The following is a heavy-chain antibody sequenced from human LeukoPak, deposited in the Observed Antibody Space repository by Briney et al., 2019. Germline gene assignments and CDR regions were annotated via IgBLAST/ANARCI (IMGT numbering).Heavy chain of an antibody. CDR2: VSGSGSST. Sequence: PGGSLRLSCAASGFTFSSYAMSWVRQAPGKGLEWVSVVSGSGSSTYYADSVKGRFTISRDNSKNTLYLQMSSLRAEDTAVYYCAKDTGQWPIRTFDYWGQGTLVTVPS. J-gene: IGHJ4*02. CDR1: GFTFSSYA. V-gene: IGHV3-23*01. CDR3: AKDTGQWPIRTFDY. D-gene: IGHD6-19*01.